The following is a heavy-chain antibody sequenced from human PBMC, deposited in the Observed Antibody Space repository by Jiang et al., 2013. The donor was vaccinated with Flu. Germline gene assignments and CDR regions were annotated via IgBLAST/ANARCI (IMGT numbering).Heavy chain of an antibody. CDR3: AKDSNYYDSSGYYYSYYGIGR. V-gene: IGHV3-23*01. CDR2: ISGSGGST. Sequence: VQLLESGGGLVQPGGSLRLSCAASGFTFSSYAMSWVRQAPGKGLEWVSAISGSGGSTYYADSVKGRFTISRDNSKNTLYLQMNSLRAEDTAVYYCAKDSNYYDSSGYYYSYYGIGRLGPRDHGHRLL. J-gene: IGHJ6*02. D-gene: IGHD3-22*01. CDR1: GFTFSSYA.